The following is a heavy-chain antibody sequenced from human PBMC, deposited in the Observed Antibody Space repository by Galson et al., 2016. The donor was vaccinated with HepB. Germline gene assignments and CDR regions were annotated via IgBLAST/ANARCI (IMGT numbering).Heavy chain of an antibody. Sequence: SETLSLTCTVSGDSISGDSISNNYWWSWVRQSPGKGLEWIGEIYQTGTANYNPSFPSRATISVDKSKNQVSLTLSSVAAADTAVYYCAARYCSDKNTCQHTIDYWAREFWSPAPQ. J-gene: IGHJ4*02. CDR2: IYQTGTA. D-gene: IGHD2-15*01. CDR3: AARYCSDKNTCQHTIDY. V-gene: IGHV4-4*02. CDR1: GDSISGDSISNNYW.